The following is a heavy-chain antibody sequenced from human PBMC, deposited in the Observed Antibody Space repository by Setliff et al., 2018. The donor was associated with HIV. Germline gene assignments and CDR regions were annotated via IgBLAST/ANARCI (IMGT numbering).Heavy chain of an antibody. J-gene: IGHJ4*02. Sequence: PSETLSLTCAVYGGSFSGYYWSWIRQPPGKGLEWIGEISHRGSANYNPSLKSRVTILVDTSKNQFSVKLSSVTAADTAVYYCARGDYYDRSGHYSWFYFDYWGQGALVTVSS. V-gene: IGHV4-34*01. CDR1: GGSFSGYY. D-gene: IGHD3-22*01. CDR3: ARGDYYDRSGHYSWFYFDY. CDR2: ISHRGSA.